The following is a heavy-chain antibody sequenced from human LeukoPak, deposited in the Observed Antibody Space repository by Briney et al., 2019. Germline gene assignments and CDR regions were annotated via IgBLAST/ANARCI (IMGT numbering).Heavy chain of an antibody. Sequence: SVKVSCKASGFTFTSSAVQWVRQARGQRLGWIGWIVVGSGNTNYAQKFQERVTITRDMSTSTAYMELSSLRSEDAAVYYCAADMPNSSGCGWGQGTLVTVSS. CDR2: IVVGSGNT. D-gene: IGHD6-19*01. CDR3: AADMPNSSGCG. J-gene: IGHJ4*02. V-gene: IGHV1-58*01. CDR1: GFTFTSSA.